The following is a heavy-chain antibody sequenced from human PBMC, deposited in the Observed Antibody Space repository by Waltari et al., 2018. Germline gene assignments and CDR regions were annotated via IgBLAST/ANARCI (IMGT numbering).Heavy chain of an antibody. CDR1: GFTFSNYA. D-gene: IGHD1-1*01. V-gene: IGHV3-23*01. J-gene: IGHJ5*02. CDR3: ARGINESFEP. Sequence: EVQVLESGGGLAQPGGSLRLSCAASGFTFSNYAMRWVRQAPGKGLECVSGINSGGDSTAYVDSVKGRFTISRDNSKNTLYLQMNSLRVEDTALYYCARGINESFEPWGQGTLVTVFS. CDR2: INSGGDST.